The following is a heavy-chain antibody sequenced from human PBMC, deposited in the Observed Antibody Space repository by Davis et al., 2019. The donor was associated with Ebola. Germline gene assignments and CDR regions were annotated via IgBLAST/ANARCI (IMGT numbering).Heavy chain of an antibody. CDR1: GFTFSTYT. V-gene: IGHV3-48*01. D-gene: IGHD3-16*01. CDR3: AKGGIWDY. CDR2: ISSSSSTI. Sequence: PGGSLRLSCAASGFTFSTYTMNWVRQAPGKGLEGVSYISSSSSTIYYADSVKGRFTISRDNARNSLYLQMNSLRAEDTAVYYCAKGGIWDYWGQGTLVTVSS. J-gene: IGHJ4*02.